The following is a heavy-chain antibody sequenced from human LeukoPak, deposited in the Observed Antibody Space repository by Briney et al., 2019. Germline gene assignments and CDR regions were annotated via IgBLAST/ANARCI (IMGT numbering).Heavy chain of an antibody. CDR1: GFTFSSYW. V-gene: IGHV3-7*01. Sequence: QSGGSLRLSCAASGFTFSSYWMSWVRQAPGKGLEWVANIKQDGSEKYYVDSVKGRFTISRDNAKNSLYLQMNSLRAEDTAVYYCARALVVENDAFDIWGQGTMVTVSS. CDR2: IKQDGSEK. CDR3: ARALVVENDAFDI. D-gene: IGHD2-2*01. J-gene: IGHJ3*02.